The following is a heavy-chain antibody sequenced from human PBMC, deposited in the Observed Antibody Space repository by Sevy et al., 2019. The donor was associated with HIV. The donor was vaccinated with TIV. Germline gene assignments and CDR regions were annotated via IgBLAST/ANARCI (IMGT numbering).Heavy chain of an antibody. CDR3: ATAREYYQDSSGYLDF. D-gene: IGHD3-22*01. Sequence: ASVKVSCKVSGYTLTGLSMHWVRQAPGKGLEWMGRFDPEDGETIYAQNFQGRVTLTEDTSRDTAYMELSSLRYEDTAVYYCATAREYYQDSSGYLDFWDQGTLVTVSS. CDR1: GYTLTGLS. V-gene: IGHV1-24*01. CDR2: FDPEDGET. J-gene: IGHJ4*02.